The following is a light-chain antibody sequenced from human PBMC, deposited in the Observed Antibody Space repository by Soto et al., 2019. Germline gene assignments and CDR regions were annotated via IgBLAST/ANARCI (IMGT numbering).Light chain of an antibody. Sequence: DIQITQSPSTPSGSVGDRVTITCRASQSISNYLNWYQQKPGKAPKLLIYAASSLQSGVPSRFSGSGSGTDFTLTISSLQPEDFATYYCQQSYSTPRTFGQGTRLEIK. V-gene: IGKV1-39*01. CDR3: QQSYSTPRT. J-gene: IGKJ5*01. CDR1: QSISNY. CDR2: AAS.